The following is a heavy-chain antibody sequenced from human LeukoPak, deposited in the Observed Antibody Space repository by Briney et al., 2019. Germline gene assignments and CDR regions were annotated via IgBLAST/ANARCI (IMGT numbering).Heavy chain of an antibody. CDR3: ARGYSYGYGADY. J-gene: IGHJ4*02. Sequence: SVKVSCKASGGTFSSYAISWVRQAPGQGLEWMGGIIPIFGTANYAQKFQGRVTVTADESTSTAYMELSSLRSEDTAVYYCARGYSYGYGADYWGQGTLVTVSS. CDR1: GGTFSSYA. V-gene: IGHV1-69*01. D-gene: IGHD5-18*01. CDR2: IIPIFGTA.